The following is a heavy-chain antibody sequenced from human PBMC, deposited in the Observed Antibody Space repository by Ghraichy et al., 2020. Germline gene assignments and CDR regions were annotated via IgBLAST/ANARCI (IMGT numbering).Heavy chain of an antibody. D-gene: IGHD2/OR15-2a*01. V-gene: IGHV3-7*01. CDR2: INPAGTDK. J-gene: IGHJ4*02. CDR1: GVTSSNYW. Sequence: GGSLRLSCAASGVTSSNYWMSWVRQAPGKGLEWVAHINPAGTDKYYVVSVKGRFTISRDNAKNSLYLQLNSLRPGDTAVYFCATSQHSTAWNWGQGTLVTVSS. CDR3: ATSQHSTAWN.